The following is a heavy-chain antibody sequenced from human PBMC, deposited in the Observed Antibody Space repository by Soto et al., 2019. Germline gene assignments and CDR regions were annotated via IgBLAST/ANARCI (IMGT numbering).Heavy chain of an antibody. CDR1: GGSISSSSYY. Sequence: QLQLQESGPGLVKPSETLSLTCTVSGGSISSSSYYWGWIRQPPGKGLVWIGSIYYSGSTYYNPSLKSRVTISVDTAKNQFSLKLSSVTAADTAVYYCARRQSSSWYGLWGQGTLVTVSS. CDR3: ARRQSSSWYGL. V-gene: IGHV4-39*01. CDR2: IYYSGST. D-gene: IGHD6-13*01. J-gene: IGHJ4*02.